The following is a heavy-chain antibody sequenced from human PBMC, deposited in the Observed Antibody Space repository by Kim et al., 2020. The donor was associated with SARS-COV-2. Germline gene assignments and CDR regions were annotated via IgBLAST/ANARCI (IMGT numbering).Heavy chain of an antibody. CDR2: IWYDGSNK. CDR1: GFTFSSYG. D-gene: IGHD4-17*01. CDR3: ARDVHGDYYFDY. V-gene: IGHV3-33*08. J-gene: IGHJ4*02. Sequence: GGSLRLSCAASGFTFSSYGMHWVRQAPGKGLEWVALIWYDGSNKYYADSVKGRFTISRDNSKNTLYLQMNSLRAEDTAVYLCARDVHGDYYFDYWGQGTLVTVSS.